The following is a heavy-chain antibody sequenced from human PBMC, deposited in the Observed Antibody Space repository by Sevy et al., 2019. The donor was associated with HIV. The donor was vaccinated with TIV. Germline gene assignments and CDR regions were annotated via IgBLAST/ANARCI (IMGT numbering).Heavy chain of an antibody. CDR1: EFTFSTYA. V-gene: IGHV3-23*01. Sequence: GGSLRLSCAASEFTFSTYAMNWVRQAPGKGLEWVSAISGSGVSTYYSDSVKGRFTISRDNSKNTLYLQMNSLRAEDTAVYYCAKDRGTYRVRPSYFDYWGRGTLVTVSS. CDR2: ISGSGVST. CDR3: AKDRGTYRVRPSYFDY. D-gene: IGHD3-10*01. J-gene: IGHJ4*01.